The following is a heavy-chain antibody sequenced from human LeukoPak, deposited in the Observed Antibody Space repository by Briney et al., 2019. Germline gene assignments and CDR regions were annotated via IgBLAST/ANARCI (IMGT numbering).Heavy chain of an antibody. V-gene: IGHV3-23*01. CDR3: AKGSGDSTGYYYAYYYYYMDV. J-gene: IGHJ6*03. Sequence: GGSLRLSCAASGFTFTNYAMDWVRQAPGKGLEWVSAISGSGGSTYYAASVKGRFTISGDTSKNTLDLQMNCLRAEDTAVYYCAKGSGDSTGYYYAYYYYYMDVWGKGTTVTVSS. D-gene: IGHD3-22*01. CDR2: ISGSGGST. CDR1: GFTFTNYA.